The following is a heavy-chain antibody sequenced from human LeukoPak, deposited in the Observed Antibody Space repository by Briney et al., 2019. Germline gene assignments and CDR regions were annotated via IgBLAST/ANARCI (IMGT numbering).Heavy chain of an antibody. CDR1: GFTFSSYE. D-gene: IGHD2-2*01. Sequence: GGSLRLSCAASGFTFSSYEMNWVRQAPGKGLEWVSVIYSGGSTYYADSVKGRFTIFRDNSKNTLYLQMNSLRAEDTAVYYCATYAFWGQGTLVTVSS. CDR2: IYSGGST. J-gene: IGHJ4*02. CDR3: ATYAF. V-gene: IGHV3-53*01.